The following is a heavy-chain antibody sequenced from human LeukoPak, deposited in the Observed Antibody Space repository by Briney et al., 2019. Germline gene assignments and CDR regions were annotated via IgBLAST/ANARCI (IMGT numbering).Heavy chain of an antibody. J-gene: IGHJ4*02. CDR2: ITSNLVTI. D-gene: IGHD3-9*01. CDR1: GFNFNVYS. Sequence: GGSLRLSCAASGFNFNVYSMNWVRQAPGKGLEWISYITSNLVTIHYADSVRGRFTISRDNAQNSLYLHMNSLRVEDTAVYFCARSTDWYAVYWGQGTRVTVSS. V-gene: IGHV3-48*01. CDR3: ARSTDWYAVY.